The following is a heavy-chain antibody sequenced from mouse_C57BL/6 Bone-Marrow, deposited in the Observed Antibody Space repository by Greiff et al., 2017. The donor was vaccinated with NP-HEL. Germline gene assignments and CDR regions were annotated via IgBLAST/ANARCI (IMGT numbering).Heavy chain of an antibody. Sequence: VQLQQSGPELVKPGASVKISCKASGYTFTDYYMNWVKQSHGKSLEWIGDINPNNGGTSYNQKFKGKATLTVDKSSSTAYMELRSLTSEDSAVYYCAREGISYYDYYFDYWGQGTTLTVSS. CDR3: AREGISYYDYYFDY. D-gene: IGHD2-4*01. CDR1: GYTFTDYY. CDR2: INPNNGGT. V-gene: IGHV1-26*01. J-gene: IGHJ2*01.